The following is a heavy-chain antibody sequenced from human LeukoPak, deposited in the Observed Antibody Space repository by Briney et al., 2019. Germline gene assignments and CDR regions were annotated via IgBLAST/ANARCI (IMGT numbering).Heavy chain of an antibody. D-gene: IGHD5-24*01. CDR3: AKRSDDYNYFDY. Sequence: PGGSLRLSCTPSGFPFSNYWMTWVRQAPGKGLEWVANIKQDGSEQYYVDSVKGRFTISRDNAKNSLYLQMNSLRAEDTAVYLCAKRSDDYNYFDYWGQGTLVTVSS. J-gene: IGHJ4*02. CDR2: IKQDGSEQ. V-gene: IGHV3-7*01. CDR1: GFPFSNYW.